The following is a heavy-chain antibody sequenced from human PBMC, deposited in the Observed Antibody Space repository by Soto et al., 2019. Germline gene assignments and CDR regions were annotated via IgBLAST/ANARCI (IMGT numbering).Heavy chain of an antibody. J-gene: IGHJ5*02. CDR1: SVTISSGNW. CDR3: AGLGMVAAHRNCDP. CDR2: INQSGSP. Sequence: QVQLQESGPGLLKPSGTLSLTCVVYSVTISSGNWGTWVRQPPGKGLEWSGEINQSGSPNYNPSHRSSVTIAVNKSKSQFFLKLSSVTTADTAIDYCAGLGMVAAHRNCDPRIHGTPVTVYS. V-gene: IGHV4-4*02. D-gene: IGHD2-15*01.